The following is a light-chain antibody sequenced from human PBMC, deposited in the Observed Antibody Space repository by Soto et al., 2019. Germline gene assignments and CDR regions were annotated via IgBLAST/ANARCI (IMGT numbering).Light chain of an antibody. CDR1: QTISGGY. V-gene: IGKV3-20*01. Sequence: EIVLTQSPGTLSLSPGARATLSCRASQTISGGYLAWYQHKPGQAPRLLFYRASNWATGIPGRFSGSGSGTDFTLTISRLEPEDYAGYDSHQYVASPRTFGQGTKVDVK. CDR2: RAS. CDR3: HQYVASPRT. J-gene: IGKJ1*01.